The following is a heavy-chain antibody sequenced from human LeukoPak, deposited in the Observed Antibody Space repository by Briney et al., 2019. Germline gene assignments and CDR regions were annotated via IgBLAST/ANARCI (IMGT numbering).Heavy chain of an antibody. D-gene: IGHD6-13*01. J-gene: IGHJ4*02. CDR3: AKDRDSSSCFDY. CDR1: GFTFSSYA. V-gene: IGHV3-23*01. Sequence: SGGSLRLSCAASGFTFSSYAMSWVRQAPGKGLEWVSAISGSGGSTYYADSVKGRFTISRDNSKNTLYLQMNSLRAEDTAVYYCAKDRDSSSCFDYWGQGTLVTVSS. CDR2: ISGSGGST.